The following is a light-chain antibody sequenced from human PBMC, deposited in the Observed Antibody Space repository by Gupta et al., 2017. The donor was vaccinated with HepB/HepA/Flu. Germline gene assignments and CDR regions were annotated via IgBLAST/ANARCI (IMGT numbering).Light chain of an antibody. CDR3: AAWDGSLSTGL. CDR2: SND. J-gene: IGLJ2*01. CDR1: SSNIGSNY. Sequence: QSVLNQPPSASGTPGQRVTISCSGSSSNIGSNYVSWYQQLPGTAPKLLIYSNDQRPSGVPDRFSGSKSGTSASLAISGLRSEDEADYYCAAWDGSLSTGLFGGGTKLTVL. V-gene: IGLV1-47*02.